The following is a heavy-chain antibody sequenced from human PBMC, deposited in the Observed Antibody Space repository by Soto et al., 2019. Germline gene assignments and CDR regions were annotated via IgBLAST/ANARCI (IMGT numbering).Heavy chain of an antibody. CDR3: ARGQSPYYDFWSGYYNRAAHFDY. CDR2: MNPNSGNT. Sequence: ASVKVSCKASGYTFTSYDINWVRQATGQGLEWMGRMNPNSGNTGYAQKFQGRVTMTRNTSISTAYVELSSLRSEDTAVYYCARGQSPYYDFWSGYYNRAAHFDYWGQGTLVTVSS. CDR1: GYTFTSYD. V-gene: IGHV1-8*01. D-gene: IGHD3-3*01. J-gene: IGHJ4*02.